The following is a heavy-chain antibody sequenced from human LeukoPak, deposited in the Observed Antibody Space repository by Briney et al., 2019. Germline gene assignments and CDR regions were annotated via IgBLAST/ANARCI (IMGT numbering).Heavy chain of an antibody. Sequence: PSETLSLTCTVSGGSISRYSWSWVRQPPGKGLEWIAYIYYPGTTSYNPSLRSRVTLSLDSSKRHFSLRLSSVTAADPAVYYCARGTDYGVNSYFHSWGQGTPVNVSS. CDR3: ARGTDYGVNSYFHS. CDR2: IYYPGTT. D-gene: IGHD4-23*01. J-gene: IGHJ4*02. V-gene: IGHV4-59*01. CDR1: GGSISRYS.